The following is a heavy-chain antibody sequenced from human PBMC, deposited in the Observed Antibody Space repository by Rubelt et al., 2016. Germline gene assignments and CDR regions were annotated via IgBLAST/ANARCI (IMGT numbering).Heavy chain of an antibody. D-gene: IGHD3-22*01. Sequence: QVQLVQSGAEVKKPGASVKVSCKASGYTFTSYGISWVRQAPGQGLEWMGWISAYNDNTNYAQKLQGRVTMTTDTSTSTAYMELRSRRSDDTAVYYCASDADYYDSSGYYPYWGQGTLVTVSS. CDR3: ASDADYYDSSGYYPY. CDR2: ISAYNDNT. J-gene: IGHJ4*02. V-gene: IGHV1-18*01. CDR1: GYTFTSYG.